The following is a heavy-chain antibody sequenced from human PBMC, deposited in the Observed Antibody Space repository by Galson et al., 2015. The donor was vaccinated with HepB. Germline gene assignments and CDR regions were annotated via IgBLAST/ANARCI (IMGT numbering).Heavy chain of an antibody. CDR3: ARARRIQLSTTPFDY. CDR2: INPYNGGT. D-gene: IGHD5-18*01. J-gene: IGHJ4*02. Sequence: SVKVSCKASGFSFTGYYIHWVRQAPGQGLEWLGLINPYNGGTNHAQNFQGRVTMTSDTSIRTAYMELSGLRFDDTAIYYCARARRIQLSTTPFDYWGQGALVTVSS. CDR1: GFSFTGYY. V-gene: IGHV1-2*02.